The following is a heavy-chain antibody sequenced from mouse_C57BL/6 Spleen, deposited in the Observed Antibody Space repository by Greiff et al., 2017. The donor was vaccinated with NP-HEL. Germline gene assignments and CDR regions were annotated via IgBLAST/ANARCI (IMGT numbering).Heavy chain of an antibody. Sequence: EVQLQQSGPELVKPGASVKIPCKASGYTFTDYNMDWVKQSHGKSLEWIGDINPNNGGTIYNQKFKGKATLTVDKSSSTAYMELRSLTSEDTAVYYCARREVIYYDYFYYAMDYWGQGTSVTVSS. CDR1: GYTFTDYN. CDR3: ARREVIYYDYFYYAMDY. J-gene: IGHJ4*01. CDR2: INPNNGGT. D-gene: IGHD2-4*01. V-gene: IGHV1-18*01.